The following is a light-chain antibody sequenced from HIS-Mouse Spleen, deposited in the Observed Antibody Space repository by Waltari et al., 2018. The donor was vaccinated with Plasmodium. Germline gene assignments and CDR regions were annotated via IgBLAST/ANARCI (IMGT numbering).Light chain of an antibody. CDR3: AAWDDSLNGVV. CDR2: SNK. V-gene: IGLV1-44*01. J-gene: IGLJ2*01. Sequence: QSVLTQPPSASGTPGQRVTISCSGSISSIGSNTVNWYQQPPGTAPKPLIYSNKQRPAGVPYRSTGSKAGTSASLAISGLQSEDEADYYCAAWDDSLNGVVFAGGTKLTVL. CDR1: ISSIGSNT.